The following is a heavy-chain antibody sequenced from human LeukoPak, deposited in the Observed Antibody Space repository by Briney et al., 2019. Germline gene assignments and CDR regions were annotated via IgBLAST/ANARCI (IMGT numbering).Heavy chain of an antibody. D-gene: IGHD1-1*01. CDR3: ARASHWNQLHYFDY. CDR2: IYTSGST. CDR1: GGSISSYY. V-gene: IGHV4-4*07. Sequence: SETLSLTCTVSGGSISSYYWSWIRQPAGKGLEWIGRIYTSGSTYYNPSLKSRVTISIDTSKNQFSLNLTSVTAADTAVYYCARASHWNQLHYFDYWGQGTLVTVSS. J-gene: IGHJ4*02.